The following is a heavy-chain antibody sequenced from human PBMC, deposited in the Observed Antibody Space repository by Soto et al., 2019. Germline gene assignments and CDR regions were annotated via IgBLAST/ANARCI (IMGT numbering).Heavy chain of an antibody. J-gene: IGHJ6*02. V-gene: IGHV3-30*03. CDR2: ISYDGSNK. CDR3: ARGGYYDNVWGKLSHYGLDV. D-gene: IGHD3-16*01. Sequence: GGSLRLSCAASGFTFSSYGMHWVRQAPGKGLEWVAVISYDGSNKYYADSVKGRFTISRDNSKNTLYLQLRSLKSDDTAVYYCARGGYYDNVWGKLSHYGLDVWGQGTSVTVSS. CDR1: GFTFSSYG.